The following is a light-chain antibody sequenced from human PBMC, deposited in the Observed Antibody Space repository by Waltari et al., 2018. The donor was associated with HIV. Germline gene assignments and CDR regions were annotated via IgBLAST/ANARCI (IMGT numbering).Light chain of an antibody. J-gene: IGLJ2*01. Sequence: QSALTQPPSASGSPGQSVPISCTGKTSDVGAYNYVSWYQQHPGKAPKLMIDEVFKRPSGVPDRFSGSKSGNTASLTVSGLQAEDEADYYCTSYAGRNTLVFGGGTKLTVL. CDR2: EVF. CDR3: TSYAGRNTLV. V-gene: IGLV2-8*01. CDR1: TSDVGAYNY.